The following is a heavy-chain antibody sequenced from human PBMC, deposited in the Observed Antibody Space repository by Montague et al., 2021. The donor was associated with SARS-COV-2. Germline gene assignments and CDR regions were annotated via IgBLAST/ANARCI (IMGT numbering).Heavy chain of an antibody. Sequence: SETLSLTCAVYGASFSGYYWSWIRQPPGKGLEWIGEINHSGSTNYNPSLKSRVTISVDTSKNQFSLKLSSVTAADTAVYYCARGSWHIVVVTAIRDGYYGMDVWGQGTTGTVSS. CDR3: ARGSWHIVVVTAIRDGYYGMDV. D-gene: IGHD2-21*02. V-gene: IGHV4-34*01. CDR1: GASFSGYY. CDR2: INHSGST. J-gene: IGHJ6*02.